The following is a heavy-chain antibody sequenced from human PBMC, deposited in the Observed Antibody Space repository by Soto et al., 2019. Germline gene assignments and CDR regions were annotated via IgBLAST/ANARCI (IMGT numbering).Heavy chain of an antibody. CDR3: ASCYDSSGYLDL. CDR1: GFTFSSYG. Sequence: ESGGGVVQPGRSLRLSCAASGFTFSSYGMHWVRQAPGKGLEWVAVIWYDGSNKYYADSVKGRFTISRDNSKNTLYLQMNSLRAEDTAVYYCASCYDSSGYLDLWGRGTLVTVSS. D-gene: IGHD3-22*01. CDR2: IWYDGSNK. J-gene: IGHJ2*01. V-gene: IGHV3-33*01.